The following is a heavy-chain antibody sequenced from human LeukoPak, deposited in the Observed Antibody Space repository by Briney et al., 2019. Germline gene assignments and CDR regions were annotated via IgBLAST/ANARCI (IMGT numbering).Heavy chain of an antibody. V-gene: IGHV3-21*01. CDR2: ISSSSSYI. CDR3: ARELRFLEWLLFDP. CDR1: GFTFSSYS. J-gene: IGHJ5*02. D-gene: IGHD3-3*01. Sequence: GGSLRLSXAASGFTFSSYSMNWVRQAPGKGMEWGSSISSSSSYIYYADSVKGRFTISRDNAKNSLYLQMNSLRAEDTAVYYCARELRFLEWLLFDPWGQGTLVTVSS.